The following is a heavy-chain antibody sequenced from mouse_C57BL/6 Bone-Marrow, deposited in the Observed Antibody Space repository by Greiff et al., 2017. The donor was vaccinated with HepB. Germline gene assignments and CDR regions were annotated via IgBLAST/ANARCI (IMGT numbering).Heavy chain of an antibody. Sequence: EVKLMESGGDLVKPGGSLKLSCAASGFTFSSYGMSWVRQTPDKRLEWVATISSGGSYTYYPDSVKGRFTISRDNAKNNLYLQMSHLKSEDTAMYYCARDPIYYYGSSYAMDYWGQGTSVTVSS. D-gene: IGHD1-1*01. J-gene: IGHJ4*01. V-gene: IGHV5-6*01. CDR3: ARDPIYYYGSSYAMDY. CDR1: GFTFSSYG. CDR2: ISSGGSYT.